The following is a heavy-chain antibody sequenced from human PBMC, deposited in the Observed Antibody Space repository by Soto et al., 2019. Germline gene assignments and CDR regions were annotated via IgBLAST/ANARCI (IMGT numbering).Heavy chain of an antibody. CDR3: ARVLVFYGGFDP. V-gene: IGHV3-7*05. J-gene: IGHJ5*02. CDR1: GFTFNSNW. CDR2: IKPDGSEK. D-gene: IGHD2-21*02. Sequence: GGSLRLSCAASGFTFNSNWMSWVRQAPGKGLEWVANIKPDGSEKYYVDSVKGRFTITRDNAKNSLYLQMNSLRAEDTAVYYCARVLVFYGGFDPWGQGTLVTVSS.